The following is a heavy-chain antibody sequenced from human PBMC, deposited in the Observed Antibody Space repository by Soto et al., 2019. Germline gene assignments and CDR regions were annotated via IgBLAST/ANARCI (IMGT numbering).Heavy chain of an antibody. CDR2: INPNSGGT. CDR3: ARMGLLWFGEPESYYYGMDV. V-gene: IGHV1-2*04. Sequence: ASVKVSCKASGYTFTGYYMHWVRQAPGQGLEWMGWINPNSGGTNYAQKFQGWVTMIRDTSISTAYMELRSLRSDDTAVYYCARMGLLWFGEPESYYYGMDVWGQGTTVTVSS. D-gene: IGHD3-10*01. CDR1: GYTFTGYY. J-gene: IGHJ6*02.